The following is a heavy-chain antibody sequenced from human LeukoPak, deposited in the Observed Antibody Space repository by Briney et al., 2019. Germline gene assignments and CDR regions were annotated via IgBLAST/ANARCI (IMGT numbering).Heavy chain of an antibody. CDR3: ARADPYYYDSSGYPRAAFDI. CDR1: GGSFSGYY. J-gene: IGHJ3*02. D-gene: IGHD3-22*01. V-gene: IGHV4-31*11. CDR2: IYYSGST. Sequence: PSETLSLTCAVYGGSFSGYYWSWIRQHPGKGLEWIGYIYYSGSTYYNPSLKSRVTISVDTSKNQFSLKLSSVTAADTAVYYCARADPYYYDSSGYPRAAFDIWGQGTMVTVSS.